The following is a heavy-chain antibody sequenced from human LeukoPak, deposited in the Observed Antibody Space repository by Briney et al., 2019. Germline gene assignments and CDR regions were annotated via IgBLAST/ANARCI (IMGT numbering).Heavy chain of an antibody. V-gene: IGHV4-59*01. CDR2: IYYSGST. D-gene: IGHD1-14*01. J-gene: IGHJ3*02. CDR3: ARPLVGFTGAFDI. CDR1: GGSISSYY. Sequence: SETLSLTCTVSGGSISSYYWSWIRLPPGKGLEWIGHIYYSGSTKYNPSLKSRVTISVDTSKNQFSLKVTSVTAADTAVYYCARPLVGFTGAFDIWGQGTMVTVSS.